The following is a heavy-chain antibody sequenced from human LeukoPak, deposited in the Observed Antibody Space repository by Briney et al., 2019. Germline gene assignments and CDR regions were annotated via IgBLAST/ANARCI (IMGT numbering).Heavy chain of an antibody. CDR3: AEAKGYCSGGSCYFGAFDI. Sequence: GGPLRLSCAASGFTFSSYGMHWVRQAPGKGLEWVAVISYDGSNKYYADSVKGRFTTSRDNSKNTLYLQMNSLRAEDTAVYYCAEAKGYCSGGSCYFGAFDIWGQGTMVTVSS. D-gene: IGHD2-15*01. CDR1: GFTFSSYG. J-gene: IGHJ3*02. CDR2: ISYDGSNK. V-gene: IGHV3-30*18.